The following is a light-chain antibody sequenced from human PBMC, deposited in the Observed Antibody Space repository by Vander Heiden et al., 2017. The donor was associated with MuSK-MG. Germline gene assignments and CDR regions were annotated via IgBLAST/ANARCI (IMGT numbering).Light chain of an antibody. Sequence: QSVLTQPPSVSGAPGQRVTISCTGSSSNIGAGYDVHWYQQLPGTAPKRLSDGNSNRPSGVPDRFAGYKSGTSASREITGLQAEDEADDYCQSSASRLSGGVFGGGTKLTVL. J-gene: IGLJ2*01. V-gene: IGLV1-40*01. CDR3: QSSASRLSGGV. CDR2: GNS. CDR1: SSNIGAGYD.